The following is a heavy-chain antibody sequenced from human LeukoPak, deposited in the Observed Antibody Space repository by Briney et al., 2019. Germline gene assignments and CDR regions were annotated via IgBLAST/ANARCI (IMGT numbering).Heavy chain of an antibody. CDR1: GGTFSSYA. CDR2: IIPIFGTA. D-gene: IGHD6-19*01. CDR3: ARAEMAVAGSLNPDY. V-gene: IGHV1-69*05. J-gene: IGHJ4*02. Sequence: ASVKVSCKASGGTFSSYAISWVRQAPGQGLEWMGGIIPIFGTANYAQKFQGRVTITTDESTSTAYMELSSLRSEDTAVYYCARAEMAVAGSLNPDYWGQGTLVTVSS.